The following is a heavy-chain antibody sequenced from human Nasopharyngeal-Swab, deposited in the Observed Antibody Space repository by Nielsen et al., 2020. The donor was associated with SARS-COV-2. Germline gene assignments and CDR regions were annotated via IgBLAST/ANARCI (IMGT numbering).Heavy chain of an antibody. CDR2: IYPGDSDT. CDR3: AIHYYGSGSYYIEDAFDI. CDR1: GYSFTSYW. D-gene: IGHD3-10*01. V-gene: IGHV5-51*01. Sequence: GESLKISCKGSGYSFTSYWIGWVRQMPGKGLGWMGIIYPGDSDTRYSPSFQGQVTISADKSISTAYLQWSSLKASDTAMYYCAIHYYGSGSYYIEDAFDIWGQGTMVTVSS. J-gene: IGHJ3*02.